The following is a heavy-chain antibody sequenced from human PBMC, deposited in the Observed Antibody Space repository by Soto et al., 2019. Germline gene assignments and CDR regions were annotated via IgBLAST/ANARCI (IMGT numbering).Heavy chain of an antibody. D-gene: IGHD7-27*01. Sequence: GGSLRLSCAASGFTFSSYGMHWVRQAPGKGLEWVAVIWYDGSNKYYADSVKGRFTISRDNSKNTLYLQMNSLRAEDTAVYYCARDRAGDPYYFDYWGQGTLVTVSS. CDR2: IWYDGSNK. J-gene: IGHJ4*02. CDR1: GFTFSSYG. V-gene: IGHV3-33*01. CDR3: ARDRAGDPYYFDY.